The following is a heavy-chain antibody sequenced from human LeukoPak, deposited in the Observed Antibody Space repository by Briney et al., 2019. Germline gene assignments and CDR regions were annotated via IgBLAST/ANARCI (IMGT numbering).Heavy chain of an antibody. CDR3: AKISSGSCH. V-gene: IGHV3-23*01. CDR1: GFTFSDYD. D-gene: IGHD6-13*01. Sequence: GGSLRLSCAASGFTFSDYDMTWVRQPPGKGLEWVSSVRGSGSSTYYADSVKGRFTISRDNSKNALFLQMSSPRLDDTAVYYCAKISSGSCHWGQGTLVTVSS. J-gene: IGHJ4*02. CDR2: VRGSGSST.